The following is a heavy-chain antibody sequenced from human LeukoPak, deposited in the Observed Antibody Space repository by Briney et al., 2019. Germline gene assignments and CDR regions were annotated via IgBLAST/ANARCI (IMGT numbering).Heavy chain of an antibody. D-gene: IGHD1-26*01. J-gene: IGHJ4*02. Sequence: ASVKVSCKASGYTFTGYYVHWVRQAPGQGPEWMGWLNPDSGGTNYAQKFQARVTMTRDTSITTAYMELRRLTPDDTAVYYCARGAHSGTYFLIDYWGQGTLVTVSS. CDR2: LNPDSGGT. CDR3: ARGAHSGTYFLIDY. CDR1: GYTFTGYY. V-gene: IGHV1-2*02.